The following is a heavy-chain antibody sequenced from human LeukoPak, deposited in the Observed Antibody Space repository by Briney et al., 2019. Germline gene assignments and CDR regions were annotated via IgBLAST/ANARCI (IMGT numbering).Heavy chain of an antibody. V-gene: IGHV1-2*02. CDR3: ASWKQHDRVGSLSAFDI. D-gene: IGHD5-12*01. Sequence: ASVKVSCKASGYTFTGYYMHWVRQAPGQGLEWMGWINPNSGGTNYAQKFQGRVTMTRDTSISTAYMELSRLRSDDTAVYYCASWKQHDRVGSLSAFDIWGQGTMVTVSS. CDR1: GYTFTGYY. CDR2: INPNSGGT. J-gene: IGHJ3*02.